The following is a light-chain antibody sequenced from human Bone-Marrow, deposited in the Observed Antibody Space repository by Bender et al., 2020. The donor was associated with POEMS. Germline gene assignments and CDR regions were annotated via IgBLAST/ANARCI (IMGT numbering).Light chain of an antibody. CDR1: DLDNKY. V-gene: IGLV3-1*01. CDR2: QDD. CDR3: HVWGISTYVV. J-gene: IGLJ2*01. Sequence: SYRLTQPPSVSVSPEQTARITCSGDDLDNKYVCWYQQKPGQSPVLVIYQDDKRPSGIPERFSGSNSGNTATLTISGTQAVDEADYYCHVWGISTYVVFGGGTKLTVL.